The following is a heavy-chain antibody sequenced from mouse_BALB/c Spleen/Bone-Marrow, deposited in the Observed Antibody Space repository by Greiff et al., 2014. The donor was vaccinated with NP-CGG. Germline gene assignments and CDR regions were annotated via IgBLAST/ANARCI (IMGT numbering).Heavy chain of an antibody. D-gene: IGHD2-4*01. CDR3: ARYDYGVYFDY. Sequence: EVKLMESGAEVVKPGASVELSCTASGFNIKDTYMHWVKQRPEQGLEWIGRIDPANGNTKYDPKFQGKTTITADTSSNTAYLQLSSLTSEDTAVYYCARYDYGVYFDYWGQGTTLTVSS. V-gene: IGHV14-3*02. CDR1: GFNIKDTY. CDR2: IDPANGNT. J-gene: IGHJ2*01.